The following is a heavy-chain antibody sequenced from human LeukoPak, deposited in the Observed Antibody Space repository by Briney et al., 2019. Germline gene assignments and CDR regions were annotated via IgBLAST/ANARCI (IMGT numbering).Heavy chain of an antibody. CDR1: GPSVRTYW. Sequence: PGGSLRLSCAASGPSVRTYWMSWVRQAPGKGLVWLSRISSDGTITSYADAVKGRFTLSRDSAKNTLYLQMNSLRGEDTAVYYCVREDRILLGNDAFDIWGQGTMVTVSS. CDR2: ISSDGTIT. J-gene: IGHJ3*02. V-gene: IGHV3-74*01. CDR3: VREDRILLGNDAFDI. D-gene: IGHD2-8*01.